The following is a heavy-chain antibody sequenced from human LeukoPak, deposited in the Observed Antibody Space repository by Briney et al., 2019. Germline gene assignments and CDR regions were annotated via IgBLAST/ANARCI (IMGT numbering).Heavy chain of an antibody. CDR1: GGSFSGYY. D-gene: IGHD3-10*01. Sequence: SETLSLTCAVYGGSFSGYYWTWIRQPPGEGLEWIGYIYYTGSVDYNASLKSRLTISLDTSKNRFSLKLNSVTAADTAVYYCARDHSYYFGSQTSTLDVWGQGTAVTVSS. CDR2: IYYTGSV. CDR3: ARDHSYYFGSQTSTLDV. J-gene: IGHJ6*02. V-gene: IGHV4-34*09.